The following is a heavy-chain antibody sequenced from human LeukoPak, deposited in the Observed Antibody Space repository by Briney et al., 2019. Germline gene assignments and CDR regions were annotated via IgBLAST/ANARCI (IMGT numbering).Heavy chain of an antibody. Sequence: ASVKVSCKASGYTFTSYYMHWVRQAPGQGLEWMGIINPSGGSTSYAQKFQGRVTITADKSTSTAYMELSSLRSEDTAVYYCAREYSSSSWECWGQGTLVTVSS. CDR3: AREYSSSSWEC. J-gene: IGHJ4*02. CDR2: INPSGGST. D-gene: IGHD6-6*01. V-gene: IGHV1-46*01. CDR1: GYTFTSYY.